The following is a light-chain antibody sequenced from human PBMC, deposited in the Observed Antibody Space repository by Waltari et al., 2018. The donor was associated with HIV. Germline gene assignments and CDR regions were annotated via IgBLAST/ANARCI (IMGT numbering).Light chain of an antibody. V-gene: IGLV2-14*03. CDR1: ASDIGDYNY. Sequence: QSALTQPASVSGAPGQSITISCTGTASDIGDYNYVSWYQQHPGKAPKLVIYDVSNRPSVISTRVSGSKSGTTASLTISGLQAEDEAVYYCSSYTRSTRTTAWLFGGGTRLTVL. CDR3: SSYTRSTRTTAWL. J-gene: IGLJ2*01. CDR2: DVS.